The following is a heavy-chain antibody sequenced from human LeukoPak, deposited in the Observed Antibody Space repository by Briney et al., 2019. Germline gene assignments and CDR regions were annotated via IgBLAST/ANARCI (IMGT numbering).Heavy chain of an antibody. D-gene: IGHD5-24*01. Sequence: SVKVSCKASGYTFTSYGISWVRQAPGQGLEWMGRIIPILGIANYAQKFQGRVTITADKSTSTAYMELSSLRSEDTAVYYCARARRDGYPTQNPFDYWGQGTLVTVSS. CDR3: ARARRDGYPTQNPFDY. CDR2: IIPILGIA. J-gene: IGHJ4*02. CDR1: GYTFTSYG. V-gene: IGHV1-69*04.